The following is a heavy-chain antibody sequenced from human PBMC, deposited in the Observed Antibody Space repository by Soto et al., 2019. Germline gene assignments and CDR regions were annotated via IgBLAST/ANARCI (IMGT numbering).Heavy chain of an antibody. V-gene: IGHV1-18*04. CDR2: ISTCNGNT. CDR1: ASTFTGYT. CDR3: ARGTVTSGRWFGP. Sequence: QVHLVQSGTEVKEPGASVKVSCKASASTFTGYTINWVRQAPGQGLEWMGWISTCNGNTKYAGNFEGRVTMTTNTSTTIAYMELTSLTFDDTAVYFCARGTVTSGRWFGPWGQGTLVSVSS. J-gene: IGHJ5*02. D-gene: IGHD4-17*01.